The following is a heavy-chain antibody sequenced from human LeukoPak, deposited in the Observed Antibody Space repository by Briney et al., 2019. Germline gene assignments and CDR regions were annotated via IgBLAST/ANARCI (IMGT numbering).Heavy chain of an antibody. CDR1: GYTFSGSY. D-gene: IGHD2-8*01. V-gene: IGHV1-2*06. J-gene: IGHJ6*03. Sequence: ASVKVSCKASGYTFSGSYIHWVRQGPGQGLEWMGRINPNSGDTNYAQKFRGRVTMTRDASISTAYMELSSLTSDDTAVYFCARSAEHCNNGVCFTDYYMDVWGKGTTVTVSS. CDR2: INPNSGDT. CDR3: ARSAEHCNNGVCFTDYYMDV.